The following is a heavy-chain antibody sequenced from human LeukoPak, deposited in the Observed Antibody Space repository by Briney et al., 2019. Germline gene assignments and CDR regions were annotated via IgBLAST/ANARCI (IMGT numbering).Heavy chain of an antibody. V-gene: IGHV4-39*01. CDR1: GRSISSSSYY. Sequence: SETQSLTCTLSGRSISSSSYYWGWIRQPPWKGLEGIGSIYDSGSTCYDPSLKSRVTISVDTSKNQFSLKLSSVTAADTAVYYCASRLLLWFGEEYYYYGMDVWGQGTTVTVSS. CDR2: IYDSGST. J-gene: IGHJ6*02. D-gene: IGHD3-10*01. CDR3: ASRLLLWFGEEYYYYGMDV.